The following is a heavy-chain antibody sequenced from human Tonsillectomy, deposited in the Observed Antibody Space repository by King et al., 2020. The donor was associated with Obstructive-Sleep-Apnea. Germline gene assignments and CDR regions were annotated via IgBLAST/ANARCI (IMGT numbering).Heavy chain of an antibody. V-gene: IGHV1-69*01. CDR3: ARAPSDLYGSGNPPTFDY. CDR2: IIPIFGTA. D-gene: IGHD3-10*01. CDR1: GGTFSSYA. Sequence: QLVQSGAEVKKPGSSVKVSCKASGGTFSSYAISWVRQAPGQGLEWMGGIIPIFGTANYAQKFQGRVTITADESTSTAYMELSSLRSEDTAVYYCARAPSDLYGSGNPPTFDYWGQGTLVTVSS. J-gene: IGHJ4*02.